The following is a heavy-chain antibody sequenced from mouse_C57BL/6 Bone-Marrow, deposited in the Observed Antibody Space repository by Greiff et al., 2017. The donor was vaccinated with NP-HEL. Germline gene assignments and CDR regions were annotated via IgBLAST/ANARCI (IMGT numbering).Heavy chain of an antibody. CDR2: IDPENGDT. Sequence: VQLQQSGAELMRPGASVKLSCTASGFNIKDDYMHWVKQRPEQGLEWIGWIDPENGDTEYASKFQGKATITADTSSNTAYLQLSSLTSEDTAVYYCTTDGYDRAYWGQGTLVTVSA. D-gene: IGHD2-2*01. CDR1: GFNIKDDY. J-gene: IGHJ3*01. V-gene: IGHV14-4*01. CDR3: TTDGYDRAY.